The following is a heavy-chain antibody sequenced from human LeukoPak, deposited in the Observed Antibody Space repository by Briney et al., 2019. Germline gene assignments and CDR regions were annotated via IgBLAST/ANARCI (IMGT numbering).Heavy chain of an antibody. D-gene: IGHD5-24*01. CDR2: IVVGSGNT. CDR3: AAVSGRDGHNSGDY. V-gene: IGHV1-58*02. CDR1: GFTFTSSA. J-gene: IGHJ4*02. Sequence: SVKVSCKASGFTFTSSAMQWVRQARGQRLEWVGWIVVGSGNTNYAQKFQERVTITRDMSTSTAYMELSSLRSEDTAVYYCAAVSGRDGHNSGDYWGQGTLVTVSS.